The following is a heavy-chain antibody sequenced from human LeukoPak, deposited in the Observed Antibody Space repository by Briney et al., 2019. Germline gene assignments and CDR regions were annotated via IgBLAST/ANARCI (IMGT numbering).Heavy chain of an antibody. D-gene: IGHD4-11*01. CDR1: GGSISSYY. J-gene: IGHJ4*02. Sequence: SETLSLTCTVSGGSISSYYWSWIRQPPGKGLEWIGYIYHSGSTYYNPSLKSRVTISVDTSRNHFSLKVTSVTAADTAVYYCAREWQYQFDYWGQGRLVTISS. CDR3: AREWQYQFDY. CDR2: IYHSGST. V-gene: IGHV4-59*12.